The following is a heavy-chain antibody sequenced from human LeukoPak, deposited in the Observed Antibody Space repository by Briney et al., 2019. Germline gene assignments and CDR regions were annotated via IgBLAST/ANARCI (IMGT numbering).Heavy chain of an antibody. D-gene: IGHD6-13*01. CDR2: IYYSAST. J-gene: IGHJ3*02. CDR3: ARQPNIASAAPEAFDI. V-gene: IGHV4-30-4*01. Sequence: SETLSLTCTVSGGSISSGDYYWSWIRQPPGKGLEWIGYIYYSASTYYNPSLKSRLTMSVDTSKNQFSLKLSSVTAADTAVYYCARQPNIASAAPEAFDIWGQGTMVTVSS. CDR1: GGSISSGDYY.